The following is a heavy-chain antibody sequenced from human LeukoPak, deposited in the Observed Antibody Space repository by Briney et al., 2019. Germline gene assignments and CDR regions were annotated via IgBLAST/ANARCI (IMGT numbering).Heavy chain of an antibody. CDR1: GGTFSSYA. D-gene: IGHD5-24*01. J-gene: IGHJ4*02. V-gene: IGHV1-69*05. Sequence: ASVKASCKASGGTFSSYAISWVRQAPGQGLEWMGGIIPIFGTANYAQKFQGRVTLTRDTSTSTVYMDLSSLRSEDTAVYYCARGPNKNVEMAIGRWGQGTLVTVSS. CDR3: ARGPNKNVEMAIGR. CDR2: IIPIFGTA.